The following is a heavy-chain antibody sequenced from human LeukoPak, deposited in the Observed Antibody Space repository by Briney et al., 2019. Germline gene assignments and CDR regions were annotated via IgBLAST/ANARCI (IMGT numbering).Heavy chain of an antibody. CDR3: AKYYYDSSGYWD. CDR2: IGGSGAST. D-gene: IGHD3-22*01. Sequence: GGSLRLSCAASGFTFSGYAMTWVRQAPGKGLQWVSTIGGSGASTYYADSVKGRFTISRDNSKNTLYLQMNSLRAEDTAVYYCAKYYYDSSGYWDWGQGTLVTVSS. V-gene: IGHV3-23*01. J-gene: IGHJ4*02. CDR1: GFTFSGYA.